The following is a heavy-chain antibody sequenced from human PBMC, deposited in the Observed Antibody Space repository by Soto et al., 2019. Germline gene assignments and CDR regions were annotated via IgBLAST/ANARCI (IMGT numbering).Heavy chain of an antibody. CDR3: AREVTHYYDSSGYFILDY. J-gene: IGHJ4*02. Sequence: QVQLVQSGAEVKKPGSSVKVSCKASGGTFSSYAISWVRQAPGQGLEWMGGIIPIFGTANYAQKFQGRVTITADESTSTAYMELSSLRSEDTAVYYCAREVTHYYDSSGYFILDYWGQGTLVTVSS. CDR2: IIPIFGTA. CDR1: GGTFSSYA. D-gene: IGHD3-22*01. V-gene: IGHV1-69*01.